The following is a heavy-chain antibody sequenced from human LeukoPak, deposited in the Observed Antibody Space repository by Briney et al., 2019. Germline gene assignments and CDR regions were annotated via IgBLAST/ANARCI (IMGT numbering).Heavy chain of an antibody. J-gene: IGHJ4*02. Sequence: GGSLRLPCAASGFTFSTYWMQWVRQAPGKGLVWVSRINSDGSGTSYADSVKGRFTVSRDNAKNTLYLQMNSLRAEDTALYYCARVAHNSSGYYFNDYWGQGTLVTVSS. CDR3: ARVAHNSSGYYFNDY. D-gene: IGHD3-22*01. CDR2: INSDGSGT. CDR1: GFTFSTYW. V-gene: IGHV3-74*01.